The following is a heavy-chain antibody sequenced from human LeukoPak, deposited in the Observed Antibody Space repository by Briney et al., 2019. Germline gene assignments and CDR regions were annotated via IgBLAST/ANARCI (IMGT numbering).Heavy chain of an antibody. Sequence: GRSLRLSCAVSGFTFSNYTIHWVRQAPGKGLEWGATVSSHEINKYYADSVKGRFTISTDNSKNTLFLQMNSLRAGDTAAYYCARDLGGLLSAFIGYFDLWGRGTLVSVSS. CDR2: VSSHEINK. CDR3: ARDLGGLLSAFIGYFDL. D-gene: IGHD3-16*01. J-gene: IGHJ2*01. CDR1: GFTFSNYT. V-gene: IGHV3-30*04.